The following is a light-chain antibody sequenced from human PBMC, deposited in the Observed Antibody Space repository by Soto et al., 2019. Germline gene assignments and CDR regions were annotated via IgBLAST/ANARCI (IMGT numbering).Light chain of an antibody. CDR3: QQYAPSPAIT. V-gene: IGKV3-20*01. CDR2: GVS. CDR1: QSVSSNY. J-gene: IGKJ5*01. Sequence: ETVLTQSPGTLSLSPGERATFSCRASQSVSSNYLVWYQQKPGQAPRLLISGVSTRATGIPDRFSGSGSGTDFTLTISRLEPEDVAVYYCQQYAPSPAITFGQGTRVEIK.